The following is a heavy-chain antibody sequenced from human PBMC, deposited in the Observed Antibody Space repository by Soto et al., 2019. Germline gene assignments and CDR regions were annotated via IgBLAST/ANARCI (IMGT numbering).Heavy chain of an antibody. Sequence: GGSLRLSCEASGFTFSASAMSWVRQAPGKGLKWVSTISDSGSTYYLDSVKCWFTISRDISKNTLYLQMNSLRAEDTAVYYCAKVWGEDGYCTRTSCLYYFHHWGQGTLVTVSS. CDR3: AKVWGEDGYCTRTSCLYYFHH. V-gene: IGHV3-23*01. CDR1: GFTFSASA. J-gene: IGHJ4*02. CDR2: ISDSGST. D-gene: IGHD2-2*03.